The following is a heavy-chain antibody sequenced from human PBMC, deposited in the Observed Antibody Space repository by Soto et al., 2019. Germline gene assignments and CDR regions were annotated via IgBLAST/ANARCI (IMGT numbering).Heavy chain of an antibody. CDR2: IYHSGST. Sequence: QLQLQESGSGLVKPSQTLSLTCAVSGGSISSGGYSWSWIRQPPGKGLEWIGYIYHSGSTYYNPSPKGRVTISVDRSKNQFSLKLSSVTAADTAVYYCARWASCYYYNYGMDVWGHGTTVTVSS. CDR1: GGSISSGGYS. D-gene: IGHD5-12*01. CDR3: ARWASCYYYNYGMDV. J-gene: IGHJ6*02. V-gene: IGHV4-30-2*01.